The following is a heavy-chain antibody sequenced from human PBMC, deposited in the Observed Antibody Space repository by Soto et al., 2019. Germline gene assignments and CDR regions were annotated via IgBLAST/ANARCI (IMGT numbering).Heavy chain of an antibody. Sequence: QVQLVQSGAEVKKPGPSVKVSCKASGYTFTSYGISWVRQAPGQGLEWMGWISAYNGNTNYAQKLQGRVTMTTDTSTSTAYMELRSLRSDDTAVYYCARDLTGYCSGGSCYSESCFDYWGQGTLVTVSS. CDR3: ARDLTGYCSGGSCYSESCFDY. V-gene: IGHV1-18*01. CDR1: GYTFTSYG. J-gene: IGHJ4*02. CDR2: ISAYNGNT. D-gene: IGHD2-15*01.